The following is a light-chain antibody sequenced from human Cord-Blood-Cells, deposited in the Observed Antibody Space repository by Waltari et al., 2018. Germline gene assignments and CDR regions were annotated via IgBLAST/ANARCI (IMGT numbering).Light chain of an antibody. J-gene: IGLJ2*01. CDR1: SSDVGGYND. Sequence: QSALNQPAAVSGSPGQSIHISSPGTSSDVGGYNDVSCYQQHPGKAPKLMIYEVSNRPSGVSNRFSGSKSGNTASLTISGLQAEDEADYYCSSYTSSSTVVFGGGTKLTVL. V-gene: IGLV2-14*01. CDR3: SSYTSSSTVV. CDR2: EVS.